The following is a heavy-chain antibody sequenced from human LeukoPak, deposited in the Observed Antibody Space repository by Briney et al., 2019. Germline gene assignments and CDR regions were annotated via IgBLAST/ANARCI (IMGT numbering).Heavy chain of an antibody. Sequence: SSETLSLTCTVSGGSISSYYWSWIRQPAGKGLEWIGRIYSSGSTNYNPSLKSRVTMSVDTSKNQFSLKLSSVTAADTAVYYCARVYNWNSSGLGAPRDWGRGTLVTVSS. V-gene: IGHV4-4*07. CDR2: IYSSGST. CDR1: GGSISSYY. CDR3: ARVYNWNSSGLGAPRD. D-gene: IGHD1-7*01. J-gene: IGHJ4*02.